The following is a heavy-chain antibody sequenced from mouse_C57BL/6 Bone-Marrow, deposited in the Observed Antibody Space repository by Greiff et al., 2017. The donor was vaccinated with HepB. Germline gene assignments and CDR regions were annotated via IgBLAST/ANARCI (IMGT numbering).Heavy chain of an antibody. V-gene: IGHV14-2*01. D-gene: IGHD2-10*02. CDR2: IDPEDGET. Sequence: EVKLQESGAELVKPGASVKLSCTASGFNIKDYYMHWAKQRTEQGLEWIGRIDPEDGETKYAPKFQGKATITADTSSNTAYLQLSSLTSEDTAVYYCARGYGNFFDYWGQGTTLTVSS. CDR1: GFNIKDYY. J-gene: IGHJ2*01. CDR3: ARGYGNFFDY.